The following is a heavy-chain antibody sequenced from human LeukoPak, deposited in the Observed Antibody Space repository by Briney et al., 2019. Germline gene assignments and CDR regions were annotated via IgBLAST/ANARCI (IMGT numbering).Heavy chain of an antibody. CDR1: GGTFSSYA. CDR2: IIPIFGTA. V-gene: IGHV1-69*13. Sequence: GASVKVSCKASGGTFSSYAISWVRQAPGQGLEWMGGIIPIFGTANYAQKFQGRVTITADESTSTAYMELSSLRSEDTAVYYRARSHEMATKFDPWGQGTLVTVSS. D-gene: IGHD5-24*01. J-gene: IGHJ5*02. CDR3: ARSHEMATKFDP.